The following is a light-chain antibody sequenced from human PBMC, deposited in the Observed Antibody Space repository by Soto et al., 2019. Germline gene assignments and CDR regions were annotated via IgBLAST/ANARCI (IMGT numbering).Light chain of an antibody. CDR1: QSISSW. CDR3: QQYNNYPVT. CDR2: KAS. J-gene: IGKJ1*01. Sequence: DIQMTQSPSTLSASVGDRVTLTCRASQSISSWLAWYQQKPGQATKFLLNKASTLESGVPSRFCGSGSGTEFTLTISSLQPEDFAAYYCQQYNNYPVTFGQGTKVEIK. V-gene: IGKV1-5*03.